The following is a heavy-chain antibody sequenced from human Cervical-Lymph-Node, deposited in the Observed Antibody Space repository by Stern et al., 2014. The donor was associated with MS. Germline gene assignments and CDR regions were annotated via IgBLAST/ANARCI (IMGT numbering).Heavy chain of an antibody. V-gene: IGHV1-18*01. Sequence: VQLVQSGAEVKKPGASVKVSCKASGYTFINYAISWVRQAPGQGLEWMGWINTYNGNTNYAQNLQDRVTMTTDTSTSPAYMELTSLRSDDTAIYFCARDIVVLVAATRLLGYGVDVWGQGTTVTVSS. CDR1: GYTFINYA. CDR2: INTYNGNT. CDR3: ARDIVVLVAATRLLGYGVDV. J-gene: IGHJ6*02. D-gene: IGHD2-15*01.